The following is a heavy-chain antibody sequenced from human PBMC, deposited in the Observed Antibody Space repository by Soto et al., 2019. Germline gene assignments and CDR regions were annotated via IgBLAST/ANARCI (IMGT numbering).Heavy chain of an antibody. J-gene: IGHJ4*02. Sequence: QAQLVESGGGLVQPGGSLRLSCAASGFTFSDYYMSWTRQAPGKGLEWISYISNSGTYTNNADSVKGRFTISRDNAKNSLYLRMNGLRAEDTAVYYCVRGRGGDWGQGTLVTVSS. CDR1: GFTFSDYY. CDR3: VRGRGGD. CDR2: ISNSGTYT. V-gene: IGHV3-11*06. D-gene: IGHD3-10*01.